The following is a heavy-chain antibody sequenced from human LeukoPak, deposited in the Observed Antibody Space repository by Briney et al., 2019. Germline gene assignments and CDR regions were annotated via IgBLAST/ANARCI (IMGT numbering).Heavy chain of an antibody. D-gene: IGHD4-17*01. CDR2: IYYSGST. J-gene: IGHJ4*02. V-gene: IGHV4-39*01. CDR3: ARHSSMTTVTFDY. Sequence: SETLSLTCAVSGGSIGSTSYYWAWIRQPPGKGLEWIGSIYYSGSTYYNPSLKSRVTISVDTSKNHFSLKVSSVTAADTAVYYCARHSSMTTVTFDYWGQGTLVTVSS. CDR1: GGSIGSTSYY.